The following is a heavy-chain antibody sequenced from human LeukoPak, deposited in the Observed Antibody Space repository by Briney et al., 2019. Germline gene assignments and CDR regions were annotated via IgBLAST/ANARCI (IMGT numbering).Heavy chain of an antibody. CDR3: VRDLGGRSGH. CDR2: INEDGSTT. CDR1: GFTFSSNW. Sequence: GGSLRLSCAASGFTFSSNWMHWVRQAPGKGLVWVSRINEDGSTTNYADSVKGRSSIFRDNAKNTLYLQMNSLRAEDTAVYYCVRDLGGRSGHWGQGTLVAVSS. D-gene: IGHD1-26*01. V-gene: IGHV3-74*01. J-gene: IGHJ4*02.